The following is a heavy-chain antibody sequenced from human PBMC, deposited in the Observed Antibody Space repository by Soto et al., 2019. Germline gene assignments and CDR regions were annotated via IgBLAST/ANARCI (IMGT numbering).Heavy chain of an antibody. Sequence: QVQLQESGPGLVKPSETLSLTCSVSGGSISSDGYYWSWIRQSPGKGLEWIGYIYHSGSAYYNPSLRSRVTISVDTSKNQFSLKLIYVTAADAAVYYCARDRGGSSPPFYYYYYGMDVWGHGTTVTVSS. D-gene: IGHD6-6*01. V-gene: IGHV4-31*03. J-gene: IGHJ6*02. CDR2: IYHSGSA. CDR3: ARDRGGSSPPFYYYYYGMDV. CDR1: GGSISSDGYY.